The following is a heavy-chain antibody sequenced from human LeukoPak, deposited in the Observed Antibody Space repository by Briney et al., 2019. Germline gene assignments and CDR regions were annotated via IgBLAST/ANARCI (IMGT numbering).Heavy chain of an antibody. CDR3: ARDQVGSSWFRPTFYYYYGMDV. CDR2: IYYSGST. Sequence: SETLSLTCAVYGGSFSGYYWSWIRQPPGKGLEWIGYIYYSGSTYYNPSLKSRVTISVDTSKNQFSLKLSSVTAADTAVYYCARDQVGSSWFRPTFYYYYGMDVWGQGTTVTVSS. V-gene: IGHV4-30-4*01. D-gene: IGHD6-13*01. CDR1: GGSFSGYY. J-gene: IGHJ6*02.